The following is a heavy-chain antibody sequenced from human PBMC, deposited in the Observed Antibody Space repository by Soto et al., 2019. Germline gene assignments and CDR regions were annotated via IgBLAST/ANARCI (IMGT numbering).Heavy chain of an antibody. CDR2: IYHSGST. Sequence: QLQLQESGSGLVKPSQTLSLTCAVSGGSISSGGYSWSWIRQPPGKGLEWIGYIYHSGSTYYNPPLKGRVTRSVDRSQNQFARKLSSVTAADTAVYSCAAGGGLPRYYWGQGTLVTVSS. CDR1: GGSISSGGYS. CDR3: AAGGGLPRYY. V-gene: IGHV4-30-2*01. D-gene: IGHD5-12*01. J-gene: IGHJ4*02.